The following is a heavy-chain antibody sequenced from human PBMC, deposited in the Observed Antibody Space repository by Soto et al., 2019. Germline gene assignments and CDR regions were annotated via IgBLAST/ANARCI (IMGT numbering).Heavy chain of an antibody. CDR1: GYTFSSNG. J-gene: IGHJ4*02. V-gene: IGHV1-18*01. D-gene: IGHD3-3*01. CDR2: ISAYKGTT. CDR3: AKDYDYSIDY. Sequence: QVQLVQSGAEVMQPGASVKVSCKASGYTFSSNGISWVRQAPGQGLEWMGWISAYKGTTNYAQKFRGRVTMTTDTSTSTAYMELRSLRSDDTAVYYCAKDYDYSIDYWGQGTLATVSS.